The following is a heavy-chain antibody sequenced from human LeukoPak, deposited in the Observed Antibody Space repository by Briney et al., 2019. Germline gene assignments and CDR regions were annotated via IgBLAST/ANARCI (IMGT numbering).Heavy chain of an antibody. D-gene: IGHD3-10*01. Sequence: PSETLSLTCTVSGGSISRYYWSWIRQPPGKGLEWIGYIYYSGSTNYNPSLKSRVTISVATSKNQFSLKLRSVTAADTAVYYCASTPVGSGELLGYWGQGTLVTVSS. J-gene: IGHJ4*02. CDR2: IYYSGST. CDR3: ASTPVGSGELLGY. CDR1: GGSISRYY. V-gene: IGHV4-59*01.